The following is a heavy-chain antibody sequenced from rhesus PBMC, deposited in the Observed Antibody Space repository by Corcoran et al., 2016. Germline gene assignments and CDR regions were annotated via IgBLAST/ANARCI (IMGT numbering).Heavy chain of an antibody. CDR1: GFSLTTSGMG. Sequence: QVTLKESGPALVKPTQTLTLTCTFSGFSLTTSGMGVGWIRQPPGKALEWLALIYWDDDKRYSTSLKSRLTISKDTSKNQVVLTMTNMDPMDTATYYCARGVDYEDDYGYYYTYFDYWGQGVLVTVSS. J-gene: IGHJ4*01. CDR3: ARGVDYEDDYGYYYTYFDY. CDR2: IYWDDDK. V-gene: IGHV2-152*01. D-gene: IGHD3-9*01.